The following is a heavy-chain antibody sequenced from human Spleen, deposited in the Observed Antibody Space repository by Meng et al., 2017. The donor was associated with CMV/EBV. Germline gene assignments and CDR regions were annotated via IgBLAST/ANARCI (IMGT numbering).Heavy chain of an antibody. CDR1: GYTFTSYD. CDR3: VTYQYDSGWTEDS. J-gene: IGHJ4*02. D-gene: IGHD3-16*01. CDR2: IIPILGLS. Sequence: SVKVSCKASGYTFTSYDINWVRQAPGQGLEWMGGIIPILGLSTYAQRFQGRVTITADKSTGTGYMEVPSLRFDDTAVYYCVTYQYDSGWTEDSWGQGTLVTVSS. V-gene: IGHV1-69*10.